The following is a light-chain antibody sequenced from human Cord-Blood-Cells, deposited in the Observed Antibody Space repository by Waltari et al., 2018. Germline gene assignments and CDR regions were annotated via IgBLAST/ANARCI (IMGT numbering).Light chain of an antibody. Sequence: DIQMTQSPSTLSASVGDRVTITCRTSQSISSWLAWYQQKPGRAPKLLIYKASSVESVVPSRCSGSGTGTEFTLTIRSLQPDDFATYYCQQYNSYSFTFGPGTKVDIK. CDR2: KAS. J-gene: IGKJ3*01. V-gene: IGKV1-5*03. CDR3: QQYNSYSFT. CDR1: QSISSW.